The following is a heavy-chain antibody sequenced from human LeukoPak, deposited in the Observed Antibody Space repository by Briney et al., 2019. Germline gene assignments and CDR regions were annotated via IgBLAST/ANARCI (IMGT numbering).Heavy chain of an antibody. J-gene: IGHJ4*02. Sequence: GASVKVSCKASGYTFTSYGISWVRQALGQGLEWMGWISAYNGNTNYAQKLQGRVTMTRDMSTSTVYMELSSLRSEDTAVYYCARDHSSSSRPNSDRPNYYFDYWGQGTLVTVSS. CDR2: ISAYNGNT. CDR1: GYTFTSYG. CDR3: ARDHSSSSRPNSDRPNYYFDY. V-gene: IGHV1-18*01. D-gene: IGHD6-6*01.